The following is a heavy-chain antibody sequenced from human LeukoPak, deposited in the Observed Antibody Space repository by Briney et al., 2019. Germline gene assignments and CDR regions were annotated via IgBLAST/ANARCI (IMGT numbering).Heavy chain of an antibody. CDR1: GGSISSYY. CDR3: ASSYYSGSSFDY. J-gene: IGHJ4*02. Sequence: NPSETLSLTCTVSGGSISSYYWSWIRQPPGKGLEWIGYIYYSGSTNYNPSLKSRVTISVDTSKNQFSLKLSSVAAADTAVYYCASSYYSGSSFDYWGQGTLVTVSS. V-gene: IGHV4-59*08. CDR2: IYYSGST. D-gene: IGHD3-10*01.